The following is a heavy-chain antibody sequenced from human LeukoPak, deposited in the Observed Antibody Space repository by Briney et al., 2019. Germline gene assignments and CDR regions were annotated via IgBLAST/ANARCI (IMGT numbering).Heavy chain of an antibody. V-gene: IGHV1-46*01. CDR1: GYTFTSYY. CDR2: INPSGGST. Sequence: GASVKVSCKASGYTFTSYYMHWVRQAPGPGLEWMGIINPSGGSTSYAQKFQGRVTMTRDTSTGTVYMELSSLRSEDTAVYYCASIVVVAATQDAFDYWGQGTLVTVSS. D-gene: IGHD2-15*01. CDR3: ASIVVVAATQDAFDY. J-gene: IGHJ4*02.